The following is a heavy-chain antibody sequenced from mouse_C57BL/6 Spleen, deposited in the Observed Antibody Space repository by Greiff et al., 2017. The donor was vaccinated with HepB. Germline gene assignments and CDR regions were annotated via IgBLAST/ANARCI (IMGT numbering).Heavy chain of an antibody. CDR2: INYDGSST. CDR3: ARDLRYYGSSYFDY. CDR1: GFTFSDYY. V-gene: IGHV5-16*01. D-gene: IGHD1-1*01. Sequence: EVHLVESEGGLVQPGSSMKLSCTASGFTFSDYYMAWVRQVPEKGLEWVANINYDGSSTYYLDSLKSRFIISRDNAKNILYLQMSSLKSEDTATYYCARDLRYYGSSYFDYWGQGTTLTVSS. J-gene: IGHJ2*01.